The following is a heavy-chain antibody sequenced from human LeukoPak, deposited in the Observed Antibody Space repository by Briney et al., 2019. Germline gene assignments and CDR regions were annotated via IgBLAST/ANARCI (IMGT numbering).Heavy chain of an antibody. J-gene: IGHJ3*02. CDR2: IYYSGST. Sequence: SETLSLTCTVSGGSISSGDYNWSWIRQPPGKGLEWIGYIYYSGSTYYNPSLKSRVTISVDTSKNQFSLKLSSVTAADTAVYYCARAEQLVRGAFDIWGQGTMVTVSS. CDR3: ARAEQLVRGAFDI. CDR1: GGSISSGDYN. V-gene: IGHV4-30-4*08. D-gene: IGHD6-13*01.